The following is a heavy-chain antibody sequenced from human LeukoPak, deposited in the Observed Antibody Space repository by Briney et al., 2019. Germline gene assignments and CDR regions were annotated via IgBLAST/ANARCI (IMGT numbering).Heavy chain of an antibody. Sequence: GASVKVSCKASGNTFTGYYMHWVRQAPGQGLEWMGWINPNSGGTHYAQKFQGRVTMTRDTSISTAYMELSRLRSDDTAVYYCARVLTFSSGCDYWGQGTLVTVSS. CDR1: GNTFTGYY. J-gene: IGHJ4*02. CDR2: INPNSGGT. V-gene: IGHV1-2*02. CDR3: ARVLTFSSGCDY. D-gene: IGHD6-19*01.